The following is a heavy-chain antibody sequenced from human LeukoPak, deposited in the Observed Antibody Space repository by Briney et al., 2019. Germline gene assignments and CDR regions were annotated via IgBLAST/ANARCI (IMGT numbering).Heavy chain of an antibody. J-gene: IGHJ4*02. V-gene: IGHV3-48*03. CDR1: GFTFSSYE. Sequence: GGSLRLSCAASGFTFSSYEMNWVRQAPGKGLEWVSYISSGGSTICQADSVKGRFTISRDNAKNSLYLQMNSLRVEDTAVYYCAREPFDSWGQGTLVTVSS. CDR3: AREPFDS. CDR2: ISSGGSTI.